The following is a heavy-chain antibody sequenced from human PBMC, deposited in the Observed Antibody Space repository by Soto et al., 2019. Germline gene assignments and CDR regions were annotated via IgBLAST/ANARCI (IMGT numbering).Heavy chain of an antibody. D-gene: IGHD3-10*02. J-gene: IGHJ6*03. CDR2: ISGSGGST. V-gene: IGHV3-23*01. CDR1: GFTFSSYA. Sequence: GGSLRLSCAASGFTFSSYAMSWVRQAPGKGLEWVSAISGSGGSTYYADSVKGRFTISRDNSKNTLYLQMNSLRAEDTAVYYCAKDCSGDQDYYYYMDVWGKGTTVTVSS. CDR3: AKDCSGDQDYYYYMDV.